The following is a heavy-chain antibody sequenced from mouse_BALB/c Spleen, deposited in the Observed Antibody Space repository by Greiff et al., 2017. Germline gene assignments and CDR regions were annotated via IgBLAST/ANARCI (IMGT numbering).Heavy chain of an antibody. CDR3: ARHGSFAY. CDR1: GFTFSSYT. V-gene: IGHV5-12-2*01. D-gene: IGHD2-2*01. Sequence: EVQGVESGGGLVQPGGSLKLSCAASGFTFSSYTMSWVRQTPEKRLEWVAYISNGGGSTYYPDTVKGRFTISRDNAKNTLYLQMSSLKSEDTAMYYCARHGSFAYWGQGTLVTVSA. J-gene: IGHJ3*01. CDR2: ISNGGGST.